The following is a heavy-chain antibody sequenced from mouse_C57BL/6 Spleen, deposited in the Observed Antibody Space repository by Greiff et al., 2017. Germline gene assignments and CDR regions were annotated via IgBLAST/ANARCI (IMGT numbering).Heavy chain of an antibody. CDR2: IYPGDGDT. J-gene: IGHJ2*01. V-gene: IGHV1-82*01. D-gene: IGHD4-1*01. CDR1: GYAFSSSW. Sequence: VQLQQSGPELVKPGASVKISCKASGYAFSSSWMNWVKQRPGKGLEWIGRIYPGDGDTNYNGKFKGKATLTADKSSSTAYMQLSSLTSEDSAVYFCASQTGPYYWGQGTTLTVSS. CDR3: ASQTGPYY.